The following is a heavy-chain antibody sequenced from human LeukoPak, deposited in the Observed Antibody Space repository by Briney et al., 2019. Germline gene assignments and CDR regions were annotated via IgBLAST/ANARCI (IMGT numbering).Heavy chain of an antibody. CDR1: GVSIRDSY. D-gene: IGHD2-2*01. CDR2: TYISGKS. J-gene: IGHJ4*02. V-gene: IGHV4-4*07. CDR3: ARWYCSTTTCYYLDH. Sequence: SETLSLTCSVSGVSIRDSYWSWVRQPAGKGLEWVGRTYISGKSNYNPSLRSRVTMSLDTSKNHFSLKLNSVTAADTAVYYCARWYCSTTTCYYLDHWGQGTLVTVSS.